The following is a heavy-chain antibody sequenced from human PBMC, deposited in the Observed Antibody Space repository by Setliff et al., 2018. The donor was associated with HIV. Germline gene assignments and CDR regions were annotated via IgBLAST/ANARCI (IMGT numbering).Heavy chain of an antibody. CDR1: GGYINNYY. CDR2: IYYSGST. J-gene: IGHJ5*02. CDR3: ARDRGSYNFWSGLARGDNWFDP. D-gene: IGHD3-3*01. V-gene: IGHV4-59*01. Sequence: PSETLSLTCTVSGGYINNYYWTWIRQPPGKGLEFIGYIYYSGSTNYNPSLNSRVTISLDTSRNQFSLKLSSVTAADTAVYYCARDRGSYNFWSGLARGDNWFDPWGQGTLVTVSS.